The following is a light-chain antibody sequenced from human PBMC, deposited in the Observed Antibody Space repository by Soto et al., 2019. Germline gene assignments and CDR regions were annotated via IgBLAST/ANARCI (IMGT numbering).Light chain of an antibody. Sequence: ELTQSTSVSLTPGQTARITCSGDALPTQYVYWYQQKPGQAPRLIIYKDNQRPSEIPERFSASSSGTLATLTISGIQAEDEADFYCQSADTSGTYYVFGTGTKLTVL. V-gene: IGLV3-25*02. CDR2: KDN. CDR3: QSADTSGTYYV. CDR1: ALPTQY. J-gene: IGLJ1*01.